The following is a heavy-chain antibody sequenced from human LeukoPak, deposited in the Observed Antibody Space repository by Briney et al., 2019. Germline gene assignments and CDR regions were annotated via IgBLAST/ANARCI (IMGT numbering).Heavy chain of an antibody. V-gene: IGHV3-48*03. Sequence: GGSLRLSCAASGFTFSNYDMSWVRQAPGKGLEWVSYISSSGSTIYYADSVKGQFTISRDNAKNSLYLQMNSLRAEDTAVYCCARDRSEPESLFDYWGQGTLVTVSS. D-gene: IGHD1-14*01. CDR1: GFTFSNYD. CDR2: ISSSGSTI. CDR3: ARDRSEPESLFDY. J-gene: IGHJ4*02.